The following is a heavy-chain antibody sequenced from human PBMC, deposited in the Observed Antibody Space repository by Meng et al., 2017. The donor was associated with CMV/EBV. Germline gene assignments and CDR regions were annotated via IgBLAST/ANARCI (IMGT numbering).Heavy chain of an antibody. J-gene: IGHJ6*02. V-gene: IGHV3-30*04. CDR2: ISYDGSNK. D-gene: IGHD5-12*01. Sequence: GESLKISCAASGFTFSSYAMHWVRQAPGKGLEWVAVISYDGSNKYYADSVKGRFTISRDNSKNTLYLQMNSLRAEDTAVYYCAKDSGYDSSLYYYYYYGMDVWGQGTTVTVSS. CDR3: AKDSGYDSSLYYYYYYGMDV. CDR1: GFTFSSYA.